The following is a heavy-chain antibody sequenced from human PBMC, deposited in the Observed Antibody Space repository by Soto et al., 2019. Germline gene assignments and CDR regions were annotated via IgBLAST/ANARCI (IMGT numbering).Heavy chain of an antibody. Sequence: QVQLVQSGAEVKKPGSSVKVSCKASGGTFSSYTISWVRQAPGQGLEWMGRIIPILGIANYAQKFQGRVTITADKSPSTAYMELSSLRSEDTAVYYCAIPPGYYGSGSSFDPWGQGTLVTVSS. CDR1: GGTFSSYT. CDR3: AIPPGYYGSGSSFDP. CDR2: IIPILGIA. J-gene: IGHJ5*02. D-gene: IGHD3-10*01. V-gene: IGHV1-69*02.